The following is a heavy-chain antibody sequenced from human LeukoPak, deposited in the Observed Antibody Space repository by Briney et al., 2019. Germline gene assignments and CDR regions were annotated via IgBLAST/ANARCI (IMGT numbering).Heavy chain of an antibody. V-gene: IGHV3-48*03. D-gene: IGHD1-26*01. Sequence: PGGSLRLSCAASGFTFSSYEMNWVRQAPGKGLEWVSYISSSGSTIHYADSVKGRFTISRDNAKNSLYLQMNSLRAEDTAVYYCARESSGSYFAFDYWGQGTLVTVSS. CDR1: GFTFSSYE. CDR2: ISSSGSTI. CDR3: ARESSGSYFAFDY. J-gene: IGHJ4*02.